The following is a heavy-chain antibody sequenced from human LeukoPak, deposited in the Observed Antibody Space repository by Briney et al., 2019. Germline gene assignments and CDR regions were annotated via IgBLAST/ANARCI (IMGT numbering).Heavy chain of an antibody. CDR2: ISSSSSYI. D-gene: IGHD3-22*01. CDR1: GFTFSSYS. Sequence: GGSLRLSCAASGFTFSSYSMNWVRQAPGKGLEWVSSISSSSSYIYYADSVKGRFTISRDNAKNSLYLQMNSLRAEDTAVYYCASEKYYYDSSGYYHNYGMDVWGQGTTLTVSS. V-gene: IGHV3-21*01. J-gene: IGHJ6*02. CDR3: ASEKYYYDSSGYYHNYGMDV.